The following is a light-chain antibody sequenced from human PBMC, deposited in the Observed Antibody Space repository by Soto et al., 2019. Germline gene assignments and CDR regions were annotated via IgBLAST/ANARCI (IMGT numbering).Light chain of an antibody. Sequence: QSALTRPPSASGSPGQSVTISCTGTSSDVGAYKYVSWYQQYPGKAPKLMIYEVSKRPSGVPDRFSGSKSGNTASLTVSGLQAEDEADYYCTSYVGSNIWVFGGGTKLTVL. V-gene: IGLV2-8*01. CDR1: SSDVGAYKY. CDR3: TSYVGSNIWV. CDR2: EVS. J-gene: IGLJ3*02.